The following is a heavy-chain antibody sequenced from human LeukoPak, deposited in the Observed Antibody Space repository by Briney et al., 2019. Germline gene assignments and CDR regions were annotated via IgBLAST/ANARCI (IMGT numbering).Heavy chain of an antibody. CDR3: ARFTDGTVHLDY. J-gene: IGHJ4*02. CDR2: ISSSGSTI. V-gene: IGHV3-11*01. Sequence: SGGSLRLSCAASGFTFSDYYISWIRQAPGKGLEWVSYISSSGSTIYYADSVKGRFTISRDNAKNSLYLQMNSLRAEDTAVYYCARFTDGTVHLDYWGQGTLVTVSS. D-gene: IGHD4-11*01. CDR1: GFTFSDYY.